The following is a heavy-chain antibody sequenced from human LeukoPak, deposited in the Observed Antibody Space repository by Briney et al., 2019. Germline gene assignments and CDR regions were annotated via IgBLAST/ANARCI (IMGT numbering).Heavy chain of an antibody. Sequence: PSETLSLTCTVSSGSISSYYWSWIRQPPGRGLEWIGIIYHSGSTNYNPSDKSRVTISVDTSKNQFSLKLNSVTAADTAVYYCARHGSKYSYDYWGQGTLVTVSS. J-gene: IGHJ4*02. CDR3: ARHGSKYSYDY. V-gene: IGHV4-59*08. D-gene: IGHD5-18*01. CDR2: IYHSGST. CDR1: SGSISSYY.